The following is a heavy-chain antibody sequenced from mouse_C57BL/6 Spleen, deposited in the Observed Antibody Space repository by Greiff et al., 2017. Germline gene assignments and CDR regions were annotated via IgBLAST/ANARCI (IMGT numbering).Heavy chain of an antibody. CDR1: GFTFSSYA. CDR2: ISDGGSYT. Sequence: EVQRVESGGGLVKPGGSLKLSCAASGFTFSSYAMSWVRQTPEKRLEWVATISDGGSYTYYPDNVKGRFTISRDKAKNNLYLQMSRLKSEDTAVYYCARDPGGFLAWFADWGKGTLVTVSA. J-gene: IGHJ3*01. CDR3: ARDPGGFLAWFAD. V-gene: IGHV5-4*01.